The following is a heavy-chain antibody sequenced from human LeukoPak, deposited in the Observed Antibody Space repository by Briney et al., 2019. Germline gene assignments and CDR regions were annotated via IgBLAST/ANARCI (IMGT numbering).Heavy chain of an antibody. J-gene: IGHJ4*02. CDR3: ARDGELTGDKAFDY. Sequence: GASVKVSCKASGYTFTGYYMHRVRQAPGQGLEWMGWINPNSGGTNYAQKLQGGVTMTRDTSIGTAYMELSRLRPDDTAVYYCARDGELTGDKAFDYWGQGTLVTVSS. D-gene: IGHD7-27*01. CDR2: INPNSGGT. CDR1: GYTFTGYY. V-gene: IGHV1-2*02.